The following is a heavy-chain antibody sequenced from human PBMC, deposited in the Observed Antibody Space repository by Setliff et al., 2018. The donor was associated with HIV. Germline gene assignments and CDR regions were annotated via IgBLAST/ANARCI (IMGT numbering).Heavy chain of an antibody. CDR2: IDSSGTT. V-gene: IGHV4-4*07. CDR3: ARDRHSSGLGSYGP. J-gene: IGHJ5*02. D-gene: IGHD3-10*01. Sequence: PSETLSLTCTVSGGSFGVYRWSWIRQSAGRGLAWIGRIDSSGTTDYKPSLKGRVAISVDTSRNQVSLRVTSVTAADTAVYFCARDRHSSGLGSYGPWGPGILVTVSS. CDR1: GGSFGVYR.